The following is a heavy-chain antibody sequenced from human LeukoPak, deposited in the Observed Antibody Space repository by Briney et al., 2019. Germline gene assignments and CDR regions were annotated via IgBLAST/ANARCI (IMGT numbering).Heavy chain of an antibody. CDR1: GFTFSAYA. CDR2: IRGGGGSA. J-gene: IGHJ3*02. V-gene: IGHV3-23*01. D-gene: IGHD4-17*01. Sequence: GRSLRLSCTASGFTFSAYAMMSVRQAPGKGPGWVSAIRGGGGSAFYADSVKGRFTISRDNSKYTLFLQMNSLRAEDTAVYYCARDSNGDYIGAFDMWGPGTMVTVSS. CDR3: ARDSNGDYIGAFDM.